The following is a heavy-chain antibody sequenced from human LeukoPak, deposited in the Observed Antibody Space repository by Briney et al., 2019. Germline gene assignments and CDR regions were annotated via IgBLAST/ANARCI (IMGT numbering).Heavy chain of an antibody. CDR2: IYYSGST. Sequence: SETLSLTCTVSGGSISSSTYYWGWVRQPPGKGLEWIGSIYYSGSTFYNPSRKSRVTISVDTSKNQFSLGLSSVTAADTAVYYCARRAIVATIDYWGHGTLVTVSS. D-gene: IGHD5-12*01. J-gene: IGHJ4*01. CDR1: GGSISSSTYY. CDR3: ARRAIVATIDY. V-gene: IGHV4-39*01.